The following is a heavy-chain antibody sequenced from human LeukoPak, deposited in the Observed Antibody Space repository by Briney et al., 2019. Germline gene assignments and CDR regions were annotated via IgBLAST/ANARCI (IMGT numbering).Heavy chain of an antibody. D-gene: IGHD4-23*01. CDR3: ARDKATVALLHGMDV. V-gene: IGHV4-31*03. Sequence: SETLSLTRTVSGGSISSGGYYWSWIRQHPGKGLDWIGYIYYSGSTYYNPSLKSRVTISVDTSKNQFSLNLSSVTAADTAVYYCARDKATVALLHGMDVWGQGTTVTVSS. J-gene: IGHJ6*02. CDR1: GGSISSGGYY. CDR2: IYYSGST.